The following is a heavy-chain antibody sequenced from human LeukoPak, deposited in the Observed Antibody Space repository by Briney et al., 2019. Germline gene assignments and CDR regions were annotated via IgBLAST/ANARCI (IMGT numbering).Heavy chain of an antibody. V-gene: IGHV3-23*01. J-gene: IGHJ4*02. CDR1: GFTFSSYA. CDR2: ISGSGGST. D-gene: IGHD6-13*01. Sequence: GGSLRLSCAASGFTFSSYAMSWARQAPGKRLEWVSAISGSGGSTYYADSVKGRFTISRDNSKNTLYLQMNSLRAEDTAVYYCAKAVKMAYSSSWYFDYWGQGTLVTVSS. CDR3: AKAVKMAYSSSWYFDY.